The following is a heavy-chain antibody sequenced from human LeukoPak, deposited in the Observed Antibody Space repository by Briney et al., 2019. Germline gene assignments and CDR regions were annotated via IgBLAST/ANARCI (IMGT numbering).Heavy chain of an antibody. CDR1: GGSFSGYY. J-gene: IGHJ4*02. CDR3: ARGGLIPYCFDY. Sequence: PSETLSLTCAVYGGSFSGYYWSWIRQPPGKGLEWIGEINHSGSTNYNPSLQSRVTISVDTSKNQFSLKLSSVTAADTAVYYCARGGLIPYCFDYWGQGTLVTVSS. CDR2: INHSGST. V-gene: IGHV4-34*01.